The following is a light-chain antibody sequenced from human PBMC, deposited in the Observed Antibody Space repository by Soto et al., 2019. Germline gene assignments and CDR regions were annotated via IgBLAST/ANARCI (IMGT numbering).Light chain of an antibody. V-gene: IGLV2-14*03. CDR3: GSYTRSNSVI. CDR1: SSDIGAYAY. Sequence: QSALTQPASVSGSPGQSIAISCTGTSSDIGAYAYVSWYQQHPGKIPKLIVFDVNYRPSGVSSRFSGSKSGNTASLAISGLQAEDEADYYCGSYTRSNSVIFGGGTNVTVL. J-gene: IGLJ2*01. CDR2: DVN.